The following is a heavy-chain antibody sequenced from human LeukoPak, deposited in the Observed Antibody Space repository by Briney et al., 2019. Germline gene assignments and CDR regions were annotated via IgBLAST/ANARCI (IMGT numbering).Heavy chain of an antibody. D-gene: IGHD7-27*01. CDR3: ARAPVTGELDY. J-gene: IGHJ4*02. V-gene: IGHV3-66*01. CDR2: IYCGGST. Sequence: GGSLRLSCAASGFTVSSNYMSWVRQAPGKGLEWVSVIYCGGSTYYADSVKVRFTISRDNSKNTLYLQMNSLRAEDTAVYYCARAPVTGELDYWGQGTLVTVSS. CDR1: GFTVSSNY.